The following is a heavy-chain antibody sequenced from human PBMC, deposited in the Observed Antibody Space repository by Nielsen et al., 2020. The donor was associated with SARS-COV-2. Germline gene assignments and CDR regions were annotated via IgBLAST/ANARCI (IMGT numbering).Heavy chain of an antibody. V-gene: IGHV3-30*03. CDR3: ASDSNSYNYYYYYGMDV. CDR2: ISYDGSNK. Sequence: GESLKISCAPSGFTFSSYGMHWVRQAPGKGLEWVAVISYDGSNKYYADSVKGRFTISRDNSKSTLNLQMNSLRAEDTAVYYCASDSNSYNYYYYYGMDVWGQGTTVTVSS. D-gene: IGHD2-2*01. CDR1: GFTFSSYG. J-gene: IGHJ6*02.